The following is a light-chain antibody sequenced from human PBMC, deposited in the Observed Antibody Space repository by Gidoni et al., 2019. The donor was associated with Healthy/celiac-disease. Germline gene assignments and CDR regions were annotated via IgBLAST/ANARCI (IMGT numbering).Light chain of an antibody. Sequence: DIQMTQSPSTLSASVGDRVTITCRASQSISTWLAWYQQKPGKAPKLLIYKASSLQSGVPSRHRGSGSGTEFTLTISSLQPDDFATYYCQQYNSYLTFGGGTKVEIK. V-gene: IGKV1-5*03. CDR3: QQYNSYLT. J-gene: IGKJ4*01. CDR2: KAS. CDR1: QSISTW.